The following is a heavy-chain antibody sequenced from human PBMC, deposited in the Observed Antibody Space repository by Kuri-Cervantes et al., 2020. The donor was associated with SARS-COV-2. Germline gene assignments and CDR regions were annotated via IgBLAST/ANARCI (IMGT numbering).Heavy chain of an antibody. J-gene: IGHJ3*02. CDR1: GFTFSSYW. V-gene: IGHV3-7*04. Sequence: GGSLRLSCAASGFTFSSYWMSWVRQAPGKGLEWVANIKQDGSEKYYVDSVKGRFTISRDNATNSLYLQMNSLRAEDTAVYYCAREEWLHIHDAFDIWGQGTMVTVSS. CDR2: IKQDGSEK. CDR3: AREEWLHIHDAFDI. D-gene: IGHD5-24*01.